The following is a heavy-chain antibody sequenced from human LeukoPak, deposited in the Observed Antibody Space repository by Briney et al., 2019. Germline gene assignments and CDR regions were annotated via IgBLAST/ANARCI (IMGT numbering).Heavy chain of an antibody. V-gene: IGHV1-18*01. CDR3: ARDTTAGGSYDY. CDR1: GYAFTSYG. J-gene: IGHJ4*02. D-gene: IGHD1-26*01. Sequence: ASVKVSCKASGYAFTSYGISWVRQAPGQGLEWMGWISAYNGNTNYAPKLQGRVTMTTDTSTSTAYMELRSLRSDDTAVYYCARDTTAGGSYDYWGQGTLVTVSS. CDR2: ISAYNGNT.